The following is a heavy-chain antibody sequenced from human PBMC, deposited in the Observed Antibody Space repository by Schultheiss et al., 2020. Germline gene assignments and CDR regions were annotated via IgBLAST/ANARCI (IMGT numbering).Heavy chain of an antibody. CDR2: INHSGST. D-gene: IGHD2-2*01. CDR1: GYSISSGYY. Sequence: SETLSLTCTVSGYSISSGYYWGWIRQPPGKGLEWIGEINHSGSTNYNPSLKSRVTISVDKSKNQFSLKLSSVTAADTAVYYCARYCSSTTCYDIDYWGQGTLVTVSS. CDR3: ARYCSSTTCYDIDY. J-gene: IGHJ4*02. V-gene: IGHV4-38-2*02.